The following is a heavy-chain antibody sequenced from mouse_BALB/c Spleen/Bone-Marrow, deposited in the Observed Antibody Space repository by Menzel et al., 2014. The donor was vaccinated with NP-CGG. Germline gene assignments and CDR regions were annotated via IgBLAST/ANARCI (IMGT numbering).Heavy chain of an antibody. J-gene: IGHJ2*01. D-gene: IGHD4-1*01. CDR3: ARSGFDY. CDR2: INPSTGYT. CDR1: DYTFTSYW. Sequence: QVQLKQSGAELAKPGASVKMSCKASDYTFTSYWMHWVKQRPGQGLEWIGYINPSTGYTAYNQKFKDKATLTADKSSSTAYMQLSSPTSEDSAVYYCARSGFDYWGQGTTFTVSS. V-gene: IGHV1-7*01.